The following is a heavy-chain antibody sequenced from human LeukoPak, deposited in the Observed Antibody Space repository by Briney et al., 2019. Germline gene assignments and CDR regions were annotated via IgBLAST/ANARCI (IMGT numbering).Heavy chain of an antibody. J-gene: IGHJ3*02. CDR2: INSDGSST. Sequence: HPGGSLRLSCAASGFTFSSYWMHWVRQAPGKGLVWVSRINSDGSSTSYADSVKGRFTISRDNAKNTLYLQMNSLRAEDTAVYYCARAHFLRYPDSLGAFDIWGQGSMVTVSS. D-gene: IGHD2/OR15-2a*01. V-gene: IGHV3-74*01. CDR1: GFTFSSYW. CDR3: ARAHFLRYPDSLGAFDI.